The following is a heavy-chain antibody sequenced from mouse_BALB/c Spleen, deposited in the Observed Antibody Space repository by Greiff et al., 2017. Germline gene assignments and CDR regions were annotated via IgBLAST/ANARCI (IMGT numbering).Heavy chain of an antibody. CDR2: IDPANGNT. J-gene: IGHJ1*01. D-gene: IGHD1-1*01. V-gene: IGHV14-3*02. CDR1: GFNIKDTY. CDR3: ARTYCSSYWYFDV. Sequence: VQLKQSGAELVKPGASVKLSCTASGFNIKDTYMHWVKQRPEQGLEWIGRIDPANGNTKYDPKFQGKATITADTSSNTAYLQLSSLTSEDTAVYYCARTYCSSYWYFDVWGEGTTVTVSS.